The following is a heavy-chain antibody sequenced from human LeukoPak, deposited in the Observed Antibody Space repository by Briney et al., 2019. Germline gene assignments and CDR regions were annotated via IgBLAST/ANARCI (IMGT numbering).Heavy chain of an antibody. CDR3: AKVGVWINSGDY. Sequence: GGSLRLSCAASGFTFSSYAMSWVRQAPGKGLEWVSDIKDADAKPSYADSAKGRFTISRDNSKNTVYLEMNSLRAEDTALYYCAKVGVWINSGDYWGQGTLVTVSS. CDR2: IKDADAKP. V-gene: IGHV3-23*01. J-gene: IGHJ4*02. CDR1: GFTFSSYA. D-gene: IGHD3-10*01.